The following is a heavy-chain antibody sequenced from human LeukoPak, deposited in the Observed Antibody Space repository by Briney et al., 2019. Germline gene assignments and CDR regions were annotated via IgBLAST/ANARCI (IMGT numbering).Heavy chain of an antibody. CDR1: GYTFTGYY. CDR2: INPNSGGT. Sequence: GGSVKVSCKASGYTFTGYYMHWVRQAPGQGIEWMGWINPNSGGTNYAQKFQGRVTMTRDTSISTAYMELSRLRSDDTAVYYCARGLRYCSGGSCDWGQGTLVTVSS. J-gene: IGHJ4*02. V-gene: IGHV1-2*02. D-gene: IGHD2-15*01. CDR3: ARGLRYCSGGSCD.